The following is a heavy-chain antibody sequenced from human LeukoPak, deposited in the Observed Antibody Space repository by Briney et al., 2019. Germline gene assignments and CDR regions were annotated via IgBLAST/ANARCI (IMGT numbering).Heavy chain of an antibody. Sequence: GGSLRLSCAASGFTFSSYAMSWVRQAPGKGLEWVPSISGRGGSTYYASSVRGRLTVSKNNSRNTLAMKMNSLRAEDTAVYYCAGSPTVDAAFDIWGQGTMVTVSS. D-gene: IGHD4-23*01. CDR3: AGSPTVDAAFDI. J-gene: IGHJ3*02. V-gene: IGHV3-23*01. CDR2: ISGRGGST. CDR1: GFTFSSYA.